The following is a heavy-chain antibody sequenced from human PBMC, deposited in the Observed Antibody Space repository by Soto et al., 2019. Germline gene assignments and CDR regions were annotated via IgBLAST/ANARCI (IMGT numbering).Heavy chain of an antibody. V-gene: IGHV3-30-3*01. J-gene: IGHJ4*02. Sequence: QVQLVESRGGVVQPGRSLRLSCAASGFTFSNYIMHWVRQAPGKGLEWVALILYDGSNKYYADSVKGRFTISRDNSKNTLYLQMDSLRAEDTAVYYCSREDYWGQGTLVTVSS. CDR3: SREDY. CDR2: ILYDGSNK. CDR1: GFTFSNYI.